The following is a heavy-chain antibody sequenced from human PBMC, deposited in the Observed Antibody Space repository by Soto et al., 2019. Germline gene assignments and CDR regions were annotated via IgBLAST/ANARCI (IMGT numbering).Heavy chain of an antibody. Sequence: PSETLSLTCAVYGGSFSGYYWTWIRQPPGTGLEWIGEINHSGSTNYNPSLKSRVTISVDTSKNQFSLKLTSVTAADTAVYYCARDKITGLFDYWGQGTLVTVST. CDR2: INHSGST. J-gene: IGHJ4*02. CDR1: GGSFSGYY. CDR3: ARDKITGLFDY. D-gene: IGHD2-8*02. V-gene: IGHV4-34*01.